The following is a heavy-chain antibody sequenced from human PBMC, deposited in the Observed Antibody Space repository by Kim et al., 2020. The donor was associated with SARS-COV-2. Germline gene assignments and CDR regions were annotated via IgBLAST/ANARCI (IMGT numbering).Heavy chain of an antibody. CDR1: GGSISSSSYY. J-gene: IGHJ4*02. CDR3: ARQGFDYYFDY. V-gene: IGHV4-39*01. CDR2: IYYSGST. Sequence: SETLSLTCTVSGGSISSSSYYWGWIRQPPGKGLEWIGSIYYSGSTYYNPSLKGRVTISVDTSKNQFSLKLSSVTAADTAVYYCARQGFDYYFDYWGQGTLVTVSS.